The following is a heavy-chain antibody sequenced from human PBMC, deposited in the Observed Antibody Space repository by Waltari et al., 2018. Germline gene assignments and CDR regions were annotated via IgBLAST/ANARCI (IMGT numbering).Heavy chain of an antibody. CDR2: INHSGST. Sequence: QVQLQQWGAGLLKPSETLSLTCAVYGGSFSGYYWSWIRQPPGKGLEWIGEINHSGSTNYNPSRKIRVTISVDTSKNQFSLKLSSVTAADTAVYYCARGRRGPFDYWGQGTLVTVSS. V-gene: IGHV4-34*01. D-gene: IGHD3-10*01. J-gene: IGHJ4*02. CDR1: GGSFSGYY. CDR3: ARGRRGPFDY.